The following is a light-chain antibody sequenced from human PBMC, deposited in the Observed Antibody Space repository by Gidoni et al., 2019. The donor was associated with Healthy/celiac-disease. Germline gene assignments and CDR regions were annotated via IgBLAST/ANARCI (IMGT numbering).Light chain of an antibody. V-gene: IGKV3-15*01. J-gene: IGKJ1*01. CDR1: QSVNSN. CDR3: QQYNNWPWP. CDR2: GAS. Sequence: ELVMTQSPATLSVSPGERATLSCRASQSVNSNLAWYQQKPGQAPRLLIYGASTRATGIPARFSGSGSGTEFTLIISSLQSEDFAVYYCQQYNNWPWPFGQGTKVEIK.